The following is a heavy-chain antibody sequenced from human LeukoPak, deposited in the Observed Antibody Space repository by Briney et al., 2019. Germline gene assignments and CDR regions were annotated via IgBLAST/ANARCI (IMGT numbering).Heavy chain of an antibody. V-gene: IGHV1-8*01. J-gene: IGHJ3*02. D-gene: IGHD6-19*01. CDR1: GYTFTSYD. CDR2: MNPNSGNT. Sequence: AASVKVSCKASGYTFTSYDINWVRQATGQGLEWMGRMNPNSGNTGYAQKFQGRVTMTRNTSISTAYMELSSLRSEDTAVYYCARALGYSSGWYSGNAFDIWGQGTMVTVSS. CDR3: ARALGYSSGWYSGNAFDI.